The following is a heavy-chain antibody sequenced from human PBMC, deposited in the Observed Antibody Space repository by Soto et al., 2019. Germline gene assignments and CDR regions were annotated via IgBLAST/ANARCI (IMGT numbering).Heavy chain of an antibody. J-gene: IGHJ4*02. Sequence: GGSLRLSCAASGFTLSNAWMSWVRQAPGKGLEWVGRIKSKTDGGTTDYATPVKGRFTISRDDSKNTLHLQMNSLKTEDTAVYYCTTEAMIVVVITRTHYFDYWGQGTLVTVSS. V-gene: IGHV3-15*01. CDR2: IKSKTDGGTT. CDR1: GFTLSNAW. D-gene: IGHD3-22*01. CDR3: TTEAMIVVVITRTHYFDY.